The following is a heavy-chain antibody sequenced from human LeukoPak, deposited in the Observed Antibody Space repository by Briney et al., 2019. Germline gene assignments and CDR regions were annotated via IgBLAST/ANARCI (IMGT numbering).Heavy chain of an antibody. D-gene: IGHD5-12*01. V-gene: IGHV3-23*01. J-gene: IGHJ4*02. Sequence: PGGSLRLSCAASGFTFSSYAMSWVRQAPGKGLEWVSAISGSGGSTYYADSVKGRFTISRDDSKNTSYLQMNSLKTEDTAMYYCTRDLSGYSGYGVYWGQGTLVTVSS. CDR3: TRDLSGYSGYGVY. CDR1: GFTFSSYA. CDR2: ISGSGGST.